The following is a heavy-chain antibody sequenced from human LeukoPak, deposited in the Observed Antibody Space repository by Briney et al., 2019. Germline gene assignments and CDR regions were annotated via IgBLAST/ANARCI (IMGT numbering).Heavy chain of an antibody. D-gene: IGHD3-10*01. Sequence: GGSLRLSCAASGFTFSSYAMHWVRQAPGKGLEYVSVISTNGDRTYYANSVKGRFTISRDNSKNTLYLQMGSLRPEDMAVYYWGKNKEEVGINYWGLGPLFTVS. V-gene: IGHV3-64*01. CDR2: ISTNGDRT. CDR3: GKNKEEVGINY. CDR1: GFTFSSYA. J-gene: IGHJ4*02.